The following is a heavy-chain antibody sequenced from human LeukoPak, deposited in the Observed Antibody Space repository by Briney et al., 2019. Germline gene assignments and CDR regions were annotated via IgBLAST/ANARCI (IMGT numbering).Heavy chain of an antibody. CDR3: ARVVGGSYYSANCFDY. Sequence: GASVKVSCTASGYTFTSYYMLWVRQAPGQGLDWMGLINPRGGSTSYAQKFRGRVTMTRDTSTSTVYMELRGLRSDDTAVYYCARVVGGSYYSANCFDYWGQGTLVTVSS. V-gene: IGHV1-46*01. J-gene: IGHJ4*02. D-gene: IGHD1-26*01. CDR1: GYTFTSYY. CDR2: INPRGGST.